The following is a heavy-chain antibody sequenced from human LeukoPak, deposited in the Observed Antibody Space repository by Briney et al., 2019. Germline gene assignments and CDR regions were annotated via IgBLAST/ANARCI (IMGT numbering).Heavy chain of an antibody. J-gene: IGHJ4*02. V-gene: IGHV1-69*13. Sequence: ASVKVSCKASGGTFSSYAISWVRQAPGQGLEWMRGIIPIFGTANYAQKFQGRVTITADESTSTAYMELSSLRSEDTAVYYCARGLGYCSSTSCPFDYWGQGTLVTVSS. D-gene: IGHD2-2*01. CDR1: GGTFSSYA. CDR3: ARGLGYCSSTSCPFDY. CDR2: IIPIFGTA.